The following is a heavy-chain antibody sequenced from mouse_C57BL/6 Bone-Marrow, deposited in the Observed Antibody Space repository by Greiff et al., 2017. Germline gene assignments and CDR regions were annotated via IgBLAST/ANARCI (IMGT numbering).Heavy chain of an antibody. Sequence: EVKLQESGGGLVKPGGSLKLSCAASGFTFSSYTMSWVRQTPEKRLEWVATISGGGGNTYYPDSVTGRFTISRANAKNTLYLQMSSLRSEDTALYYCARQATTVVANYAMDYWGQGTSVTVSS. CDR3: ARQATTVVANYAMDY. V-gene: IGHV5-9*01. J-gene: IGHJ4*01. D-gene: IGHD1-1*01. CDR2: ISGGGGNT. CDR1: GFTFSSYT.